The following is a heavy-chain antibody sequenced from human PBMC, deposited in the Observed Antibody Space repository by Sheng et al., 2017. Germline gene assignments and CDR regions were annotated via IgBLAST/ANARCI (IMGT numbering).Heavy chain of an antibody. J-gene: IGHJ3*02. CDR1: GGTFSTYA. Sequence: QVQLVQSGAEVKKPGSSVKVSCKASGGTFSTYAINWVRQAPGQGLEWMGGIIAPFETPNYAQKIQDRVTLTTDTSTTTAYMELRSLSSDDTAVYYCARKPHQGALDIWGQGTVVTVSS. CDR2: IIAPFETP. V-gene: IGHV1-69*05. CDR3: ARKPHQGALDI.